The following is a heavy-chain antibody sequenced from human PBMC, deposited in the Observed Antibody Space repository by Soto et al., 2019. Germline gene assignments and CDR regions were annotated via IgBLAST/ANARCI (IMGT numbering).Heavy chain of an antibody. CDR3: SRGDRVVLDS. V-gene: IGHV3-23*01. D-gene: IGHD2-21*01. CDR2: INTSGGSI. CDR1: GLPVGSHG. Sequence: EVQLLESGGGLAQPGGSLRLSCVVSGLPVGSHGMSWVRQAPGKGLEWVSGINTSGGSIYYAASAKGRFTVSRDSSGKTLYLQRNSLRVEDTAVDFCSRGDRVVLDSRGQGTMVT. J-gene: IGHJ3*02.